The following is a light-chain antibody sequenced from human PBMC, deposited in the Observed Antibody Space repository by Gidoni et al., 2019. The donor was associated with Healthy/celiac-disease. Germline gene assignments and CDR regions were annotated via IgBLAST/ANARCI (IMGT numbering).Light chain of an antibody. J-gene: IGKJ2*01. Sequence: DIQMTQSPSSLSASVGDRVTITCRASQSISSYLNWYQQKPGKAPKLLIYAASSLQSGVPSRFSGSGSGTDFTLTNSSLQPEDFATYYCQQSYSTPPYTFGQXTKLEIK. CDR1: QSISSY. CDR3: QQSYSTPPYT. V-gene: IGKV1-39*01. CDR2: AAS.